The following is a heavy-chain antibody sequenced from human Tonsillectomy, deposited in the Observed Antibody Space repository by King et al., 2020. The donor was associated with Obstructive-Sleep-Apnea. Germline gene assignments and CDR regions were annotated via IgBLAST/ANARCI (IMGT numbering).Heavy chain of an antibody. D-gene: IGHD5-24*01. J-gene: IGHJ1*01. CDR3: ARSRDGYNYFHH. CDR2: IYYSGST. V-gene: IGHV4-39*07. Sequence: QLQESGPGLVKPSETLSLTCTVSAGSISSRSYYWGWIRQPPGKGLEWIGSIYYSGSTYNNPSLKSRVTMSLDTSKNHFSLKLSSVTAADTAGYYCARSRDGYNYFHHWGQGTLVTVSS. CDR1: AGSISSRSYY.